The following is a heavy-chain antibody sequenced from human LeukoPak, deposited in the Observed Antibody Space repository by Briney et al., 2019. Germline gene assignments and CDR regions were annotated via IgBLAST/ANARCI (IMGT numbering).Heavy chain of an antibody. CDR1: GGSISSSSYY. V-gene: IGHV4-39*01. CDR3: ARGEPYYYDSSGYYLY. CDR2: IYYSGST. D-gene: IGHD3-22*01. Sequence: PSETLSLTCTVSGGSISSSSYYWGWIRQPPGKGLEWIGSIYYSGSTYYNPSLKSRVTISVDTSKNQFSLKLSSVTAADTAVYYCARGEPYYYDSSGYYLYWGQGTLVTVSP. J-gene: IGHJ4*02.